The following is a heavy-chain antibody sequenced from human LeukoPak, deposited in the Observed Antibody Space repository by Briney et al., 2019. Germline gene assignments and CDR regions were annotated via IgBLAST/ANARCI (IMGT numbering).Heavy chain of an antibody. CDR3: SREGRAHNSAGMDV. D-gene: IGHD1-1*01. V-gene: IGHV4-61*01. Sequence: SETLSLTCTVSGGSVSSGSYYWSWIRQPPGKGLEWIGYIYYSGSTNYNPSLKSRVTISVDTSKNQFSLKLSSVTAADTAVYYCSREGRAHNSAGMDVWGKGTTVTVSS. CDR2: IYYSGST. J-gene: IGHJ6*04. CDR1: GGSVSSGSYY.